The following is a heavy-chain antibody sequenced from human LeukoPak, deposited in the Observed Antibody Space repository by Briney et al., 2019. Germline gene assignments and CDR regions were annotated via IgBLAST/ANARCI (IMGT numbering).Heavy chain of an antibody. CDR2: ISGSGGST. CDR3: AKDLKRWQQLRWFDP. D-gene: IGHD6-13*01. CDR1: GFTFSSYA. Sequence: PGGSLRLSCAASGFTFSSYAMSWVRQAPGKGLEWVSAISGSGGSTYCADSVKGRFTISRDNSKNTLYLQMNSLRAEDTAVYYCAKDLKRWQQLRWFDPWGQGTLVTVSS. J-gene: IGHJ5*02. V-gene: IGHV3-23*01.